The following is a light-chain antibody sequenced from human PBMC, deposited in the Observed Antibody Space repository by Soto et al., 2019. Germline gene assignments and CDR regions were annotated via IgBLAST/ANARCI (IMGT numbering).Light chain of an antibody. Sequence: QSALTQPPSASGSPGQSVTISCTGTSSDVGRYDYVSWYQQHPGKVPKLMIYEVTKRPSGVPDRFSGSKSGNTASLTVFGLQAEDEADYYCSSYVGSNIFVFGTGTKLTVL. J-gene: IGLJ1*01. V-gene: IGLV2-8*01. CDR3: SSYVGSNIFV. CDR1: SSDVGRYDY. CDR2: EVT.